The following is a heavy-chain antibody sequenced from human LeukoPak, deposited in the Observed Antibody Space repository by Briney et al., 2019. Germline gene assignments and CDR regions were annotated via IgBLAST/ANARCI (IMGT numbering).Heavy chain of an antibody. V-gene: IGHV1-24*01. CDR3: ATAGGSDSAMRY. D-gene: IGHD1-26*01. J-gene: IGHJ4*02. CDR1: GYTLTELS. Sequence: ASVKVSCKVSGYTLTELSMHWVRQAPGKGLEWMGGFDPEDGETIYAQKFQGRVTMTEDTSTDTAYMELSSLRSEDTAVYYCATAGGSDSAMRYWGQGTLVTVSS. CDR2: FDPEDGET.